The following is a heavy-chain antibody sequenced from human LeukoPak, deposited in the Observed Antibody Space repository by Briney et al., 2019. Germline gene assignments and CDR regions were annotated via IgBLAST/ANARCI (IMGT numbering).Heavy chain of an antibody. CDR3: AKMGVPNCSTTTCRTFDC. CDR1: GFTFSSYA. Sequence: SGGSLRLSCAASGFTFSSYAMSWVRQAPGKGLEWVSAISGSGGSTYYADSVKGRFTISRDNSKNTLYLQMNSLRDEDTAVYYWAKMGVPNCSTTTCRTFDCWGQGTLVTVSS. V-gene: IGHV3-23*01. D-gene: IGHD2-2*01. CDR2: ISGSGGST. J-gene: IGHJ4*02.